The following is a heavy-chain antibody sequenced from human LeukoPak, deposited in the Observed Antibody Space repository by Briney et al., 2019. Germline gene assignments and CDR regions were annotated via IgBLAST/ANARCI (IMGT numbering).Heavy chain of an antibody. Sequence: PAGGSLRLSCAASGFTFSSYGMHWVRQAPGKGLEWVAVISYDESNKYYADSVKGRFTISRDNSRNTLYLQMNSLRAEDTAIYYCAKEYGARWFPSLRVEYWGQGTLVTVPS. V-gene: IGHV3-30*18. CDR1: GFTFSSYG. CDR2: ISYDESNK. D-gene: IGHD4-17*01. J-gene: IGHJ4*02. CDR3: AKEYGARWFPSLRVEY.